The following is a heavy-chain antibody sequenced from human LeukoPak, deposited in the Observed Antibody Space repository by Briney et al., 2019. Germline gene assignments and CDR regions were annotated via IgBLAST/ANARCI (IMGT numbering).Heavy chain of an antibody. CDR1: GFTFSSYA. CDR2: ISDTGGDT. V-gene: IGHV3-23*01. CDR3: ARLLADNWFDP. D-gene: IGHD2-21*02. J-gene: IGHJ5*02. Sequence: TGGSLRLSCAASGFTFSSYAMSWVRQAPGKGLEWVAAISDTGGDTYSADSVKGRFTISRDNSRNMLFLQLNSLRAEDTAIYYCARLLADNWFDPWGQGTLVTVSS.